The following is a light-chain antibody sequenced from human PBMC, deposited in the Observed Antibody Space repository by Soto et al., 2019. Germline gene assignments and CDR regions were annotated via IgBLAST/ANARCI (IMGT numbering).Light chain of an antibody. CDR3: QHYSFSSYT. Sequence: EIVLTQSPGTLSLSPGERATLSCRASQSVDSNYLAWYQQRPGQAPRLLTHGASSRATGIPDRFSGSGSGTDFSLTISRLEPEDFAVYYCQHYSFSSYTLGQGTKLEIK. J-gene: IGKJ2*01. CDR1: QSVDSNY. CDR2: GAS. V-gene: IGKV3-20*01.